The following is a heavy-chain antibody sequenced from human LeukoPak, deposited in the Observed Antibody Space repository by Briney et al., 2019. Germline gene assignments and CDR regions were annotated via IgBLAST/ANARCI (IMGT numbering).Heavy chain of an antibody. CDR3: ARERRITMVRENWFDP. CDR1: GYTFIGYY. D-gene: IGHD3-10*01. V-gene: IGHV1-2*02. Sequence: GASVKVSCKASGYTFIGYYMHWVRQAPGQGLEWMGWINPNSGGTNYAQKFQGRVTMTRDTSISTAYMELSRLRSDDTAVYYCARERRITMVRENWFDPWGQGTPVTVSS. J-gene: IGHJ5*02. CDR2: INPNSGGT.